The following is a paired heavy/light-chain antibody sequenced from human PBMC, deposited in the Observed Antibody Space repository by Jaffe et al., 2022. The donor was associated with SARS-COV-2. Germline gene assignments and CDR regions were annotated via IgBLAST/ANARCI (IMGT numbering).Light chain of an antibody. V-gene: IGKV3-20*01. Sequence: EIVLTQSPGTLSLSPGARATLSCRASQSISSNYLAWYQQKPGQAPRLLIYGASSRATGIPDRFSGSGSGTDFTLTISRLEPEDFAVYYCQQYGSSLRTFGQGTKVEIK. CDR3: QQYGSSLRT. CDR1: QSISSNY. J-gene: IGKJ1*01. CDR2: GAS.
Heavy chain of an antibody. CDR2: IDHSGST. J-gene: IGHJ6*02. CDR3: ARAGHVSKPNTIWSGFYYSFDMDV. Sequence: QVQLQQWGAGLLKPSETLSLTCAVYGGSFSGYYWTWIRQPPGKGLEWIGEIDHSGSTNYNPSLKSRVTISVDTSKNHLSLKLSSVTAADTAVYYCARAGHVSKPNTIWSGFYYSFDMDVWGQGTTVTVSS. V-gene: IGHV4-34*01. D-gene: IGHD3-3*01. CDR1: GGSFSGYY.